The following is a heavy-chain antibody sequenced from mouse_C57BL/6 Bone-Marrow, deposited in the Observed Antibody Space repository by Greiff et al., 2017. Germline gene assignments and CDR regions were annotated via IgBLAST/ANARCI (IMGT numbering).Heavy chain of an antibody. CDR2: IDPEDGET. Sequence: VQLQQSGAELVKPGASVKLSCTASGFNIKDYYMHWVKQRTEQGLEWIGRIDPEDGETKYAAKFQGKATITADTSSNTAYLQLSSLTSEDTAVYYCSRAVGYYPWFAYWGQGTLVTVSA. V-gene: IGHV14-2*01. D-gene: IGHD2-3*01. CDR1: GFNIKDYY. CDR3: SRAVGYYPWFAY. J-gene: IGHJ3*01.